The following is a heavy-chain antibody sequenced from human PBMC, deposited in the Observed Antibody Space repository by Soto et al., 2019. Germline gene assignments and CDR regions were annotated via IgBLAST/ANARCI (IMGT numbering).Heavy chain of an antibody. CDR2: ISGSGGST. CDR3: ETKVFRGYVYGSR. CDR1: GFTFSSYA. Sequence: GGSLRLSCAASGFTFSSYAMSWVRQAPGKGLEWVSAISGSGGSTYYADSVKGRFTISRDNSKNTLYLQMNSLRAEDTAVYYCETKVFRGYVYGSRRGQGTLVTGSS. D-gene: IGHD3-10*01. J-gene: IGHJ4*02. V-gene: IGHV3-23*01.